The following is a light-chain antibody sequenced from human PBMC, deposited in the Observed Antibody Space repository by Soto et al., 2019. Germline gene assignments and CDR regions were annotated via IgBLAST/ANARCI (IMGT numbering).Light chain of an antibody. Sequence: SVLTQPPSASGTPGQRVTISCSGSSSNIGSNFVYWYQQFPGTAPKLLIYRNNQRPSGVPDRFSGSKSGTSASLAISGLPSDDEADYYCAAWDDSLSGWVFGGGTKLTVL. CDR2: RNN. V-gene: IGLV1-47*01. J-gene: IGLJ3*02. CDR3: AAWDDSLSGWV. CDR1: SSNIGSNF.